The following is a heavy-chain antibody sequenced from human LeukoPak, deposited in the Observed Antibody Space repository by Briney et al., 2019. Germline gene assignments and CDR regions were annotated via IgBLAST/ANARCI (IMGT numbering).Heavy chain of an antibody. CDR2: IYSTGKN. V-gene: IGHV4-4*08. Sequence: SSETLSLTCAVSGGSINSHYWGWIRQPPGKGLQWIGDIYSTGKNNYNPSLKSRVTISLDTSKSHLSLNLTSVLAADTAIYYCVRRDTGWNYFDYWGQGILVTVSS. CDR1: GGSINSHY. J-gene: IGHJ4*02. D-gene: IGHD6-19*01. CDR3: VRRDTGWNYFDY.